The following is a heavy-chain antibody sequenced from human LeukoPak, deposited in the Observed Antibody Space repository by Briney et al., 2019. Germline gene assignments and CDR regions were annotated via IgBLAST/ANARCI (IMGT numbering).Heavy chain of an antibody. CDR1: GYIFTDYY. CDR3: ARGGYPTTWGDFQH. V-gene: IGHV1-2*06. CDR2: INPNSGGT. Sequence: ASVKVSCKASGYIFTDYYIHWARQAPGQGLEWMGRINPNSGGTNYAQKFQGRVTVTRDTPGTTVYMELNSLRSDDTAVYYCARGGYPTTWGDFQHWGQGTVVAVSS. D-gene: IGHD7-27*01. J-gene: IGHJ1*01.